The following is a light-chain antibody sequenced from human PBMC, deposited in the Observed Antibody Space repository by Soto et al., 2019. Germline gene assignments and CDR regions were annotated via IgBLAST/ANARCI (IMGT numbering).Light chain of an antibody. J-gene: IGLJ2*01. V-gene: IGLV1-40*01. Sequence: QSVLTQPPSVSGAPGQRVTISCTGSSSNIGAGYDVHWYQQLPGTAPKLLIYGNSNRPSGVPDRFSGSKSGTSASLAITGLQAEDEADYYCQAYDSSREGVGFGGGTKLTVL. CDR3: QAYDSSREGVG. CDR1: SSNIGAGYD. CDR2: GNS.